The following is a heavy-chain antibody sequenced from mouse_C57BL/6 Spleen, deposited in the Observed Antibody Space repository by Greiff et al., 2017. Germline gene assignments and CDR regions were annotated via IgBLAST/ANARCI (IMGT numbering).Heavy chain of an antibody. CDR1: GYTFTDYY. CDR3: ARWYDYGYAMDY. Sequence: VQLQQSGPELVKPGASVKISCKASGYTFTDYYMNWVKQSHGKSLEWIGDINPNNGGTSYNQKFKGKATLTVDKSSSTAYMELRSLTSEDSAVYYCARWYDYGYAMDYWGQGTSGTVSA. J-gene: IGHJ4*01. V-gene: IGHV1-26*01. D-gene: IGHD2-4*01. CDR2: INPNNGGT.